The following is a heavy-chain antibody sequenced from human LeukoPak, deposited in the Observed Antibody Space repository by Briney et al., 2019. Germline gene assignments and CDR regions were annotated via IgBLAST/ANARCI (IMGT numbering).Heavy chain of an antibody. J-gene: IGHJ5*01. CDR1: GYTFTGYY. CDR3: AKENYRFDS. CDR2: INPKSGGT. Sequence: GASVKVSRKASGYTFTGYYLHWVRQAPGQGLEWMGWINPKSGGTKYAQKFQGRVTMTRDTSISTAYMELSRLRSDDTAVYYCAKENYRFDSWGQGTLVTVSS. D-gene: IGHD5-24*01. V-gene: IGHV1-2*02.